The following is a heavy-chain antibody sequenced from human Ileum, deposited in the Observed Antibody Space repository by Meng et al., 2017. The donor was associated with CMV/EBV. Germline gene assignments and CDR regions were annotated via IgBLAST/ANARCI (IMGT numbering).Heavy chain of an antibody. D-gene: IGHD6-13*01. V-gene: IGHV4-34*01. CDR2: INDNGDT. CDR3: ARGDIAASLEF. Sequence: VLLQQWGAGLLKPPATLSLTCAVYGGSFSVYRWSWIRQPPGKGLQWIGEINDNGDTNYDPSLNSRVTISVDTSKKQFSLRLTSVTAADTAMYYCARGDIAASLEFWDQGTLVTVSS. CDR1: GGSFSVYR. J-gene: IGHJ4*02.